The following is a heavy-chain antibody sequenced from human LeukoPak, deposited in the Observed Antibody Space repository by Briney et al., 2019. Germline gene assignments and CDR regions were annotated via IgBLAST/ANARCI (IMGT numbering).Heavy chain of an antibody. V-gene: IGHV4-30-2*06. J-gene: IGHJ5*02. Sequence: SETLSLTCSVSGGSISSGPYFWSWTRQSPGQGLEWIGYIWPSGSTNYNPSLKSRVTISVDTSKNQFSLKLSSVTAADTAVYYCARGLGIAVAVPWFDPWGQGTLVTVSS. D-gene: IGHD6-19*01. CDR3: ARGLGIAVAVPWFDP. CDR2: IWPSGST. CDR1: GGSISSGPYF.